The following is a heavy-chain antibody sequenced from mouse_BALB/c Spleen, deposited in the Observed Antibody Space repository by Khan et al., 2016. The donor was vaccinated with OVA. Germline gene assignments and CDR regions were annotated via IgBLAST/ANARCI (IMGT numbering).Heavy chain of an antibody. Sequence: QVQLQQSGAELAKPGASVKLSCTASGYTFTSYWMHWIKQRPGQGLEWIGYINPTTGYTYYNQKFKDKATLTADKSSSTAYMQLSSLTSDDSAVSYCARDRIDYWGQGTALTVSS. V-gene: IGHV1-7*01. CDR2: INPTTGYT. CDR1: GYTFTSYW. J-gene: IGHJ2*01. CDR3: ARDRIDY.